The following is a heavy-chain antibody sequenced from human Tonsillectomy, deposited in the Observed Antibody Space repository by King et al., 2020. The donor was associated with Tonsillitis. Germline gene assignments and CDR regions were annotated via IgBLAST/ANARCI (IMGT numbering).Heavy chain of an antibody. V-gene: IGHV3-21*01. CDR2: ISSSGNYI. D-gene: IGHD2-2*01. Sequence: VQLVESGGGLVKPGGPLRLSCAASGFTFSSYNMNWVRQAPGKGLEWVSFISSSGNYIHYADSVRGRFTISRDNAKNSLYLQMNSLRAEDTAVYYCAREGCSSSSCYHYRMDVWGQGTTVTVSS. CDR3: AREGCSSSSCYHYRMDV. CDR1: GFTFSSYN. J-gene: IGHJ6*02.